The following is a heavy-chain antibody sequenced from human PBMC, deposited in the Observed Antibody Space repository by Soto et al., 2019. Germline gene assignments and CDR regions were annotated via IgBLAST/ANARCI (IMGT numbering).Heavy chain of an antibody. CDR2: ISASGVNT. CDR3: ARTGSHSYLLH. CDR1: GFTFSSYA. J-gene: IGHJ4*01. Sequence: PGGSQRLSCGASGFTFSSYAMNWVRQAPRKGLEWVSAISASGVNTYYADSVKGRFTISRDNSNNTLSMQMNSLRDEDTAVYYCARTGSHSYLLHWGLGTLLAVYS. D-gene: IGHD3-10*01. V-gene: IGHV3-23*01.